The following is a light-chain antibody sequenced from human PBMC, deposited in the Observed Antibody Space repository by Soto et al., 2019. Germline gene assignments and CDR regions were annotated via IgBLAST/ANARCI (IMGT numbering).Light chain of an antibody. V-gene: IGLV1-47*02. CDR1: SSNIGSNY. J-gene: IGLJ1*01. CDR3: AAWDDSLGGV. Sequence: QSALTQPPSASGTPGQRVTISCSGSSSNIGSNYVYWYQQLPGTAPKLLIYSNNQRPSGVPDRSSGSKSGTSASLAISGLRSEDEADYYCAAWDDSLGGVFGTGTKVTVL. CDR2: SNN.